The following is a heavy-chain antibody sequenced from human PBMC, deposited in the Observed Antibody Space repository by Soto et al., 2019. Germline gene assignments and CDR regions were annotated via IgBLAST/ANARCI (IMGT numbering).Heavy chain of an antibody. D-gene: IGHD4-17*01. CDR2: IYDSGST. CDR3: ARGGGDYKDLYYFDY. Sequence: SETLSLTCTVSGGSISSGGYYWSWIRQHPGKGLEWIGHIYDSGSTYYNPSLKSRVTISVDTSKNQFSLRLSSVTAADTAVYYCARGGGDYKDLYYFDYWGQGTLVTVSS. V-gene: IGHV4-31*03. J-gene: IGHJ4*02. CDR1: GGSISSGGYY.